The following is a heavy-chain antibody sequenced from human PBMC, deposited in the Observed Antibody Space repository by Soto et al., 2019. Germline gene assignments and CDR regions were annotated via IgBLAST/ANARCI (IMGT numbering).Heavy chain of an antibody. V-gene: IGHV3-7*01. Sequence: WGSLRLSCVASGFTFSNFWMNWVRQTPGNRLEWVANIKPDGTEHSYVDSVKGRFTVSRDNAKNSVTLQMNSLHADDKAIYFSGAWDSSKNRWGQGALVTVSS. CDR3: GAWDSSKNR. CDR2: IKPDGTEH. CDR1: GFTFSNFW. J-gene: IGHJ5*02. D-gene: IGHD1-26*01.